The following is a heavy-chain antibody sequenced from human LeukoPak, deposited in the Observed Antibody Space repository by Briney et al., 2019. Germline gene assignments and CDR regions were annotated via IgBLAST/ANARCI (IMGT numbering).Heavy chain of an antibody. CDR2: FSGSGGRT. Sequence: PGGSLRLSCEASGFTFATYPMSWVRQAPGKGLEWVSTFSGSGGRTLYADSVKGRFTISRDNSKNTLSLQMNSLRAEDTAVYYCAKVTSSHNYFDYWGQGSLVTVSS. V-gene: IGHV3-23*01. CDR1: GFTFATYP. D-gene: IGHD2-2*01. J-gene: IGHJ4*02. CDR3: AKVTSSHNYFDY.